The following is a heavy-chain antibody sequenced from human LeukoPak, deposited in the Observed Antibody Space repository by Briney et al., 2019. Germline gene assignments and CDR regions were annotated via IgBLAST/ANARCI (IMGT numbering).Heavy chain of an antibody. CDR1: GFTFSSYT. CDR3: AKQWRGTVDAFDI. CDR2: ISGSGVST. V-gene: IGHV3-23*01. J-gene: IGHJ3*02. D-gene: IGHD3-16*01. Sequence: GGSLRLSCAASGFTFSSYTMSWVRQAPGKGLEWVSSISGSGVSTYYADYVKGRFTLSRDNSKNTLYLQINSLRAEDTAVYYCAKQWRGTVDAFDIWGQGTMVTVSS.